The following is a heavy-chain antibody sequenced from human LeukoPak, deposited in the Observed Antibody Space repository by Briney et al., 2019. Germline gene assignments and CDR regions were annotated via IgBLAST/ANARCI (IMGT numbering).Heavy chain of an antibody. V-gene: IGHV3-33*06. CDR1: GFTFSSYG. J-gene: IGHJ4*02. CDR3: AKEFSGWYSLEDY. Sequence: PGGSLRLSCAASGFTFSSYGMHWVRQAPGKGLEWVAVIWYDGSNKYYADSVKGRFTISRDNSKNTLYLQMNSLRAEDTAVYYCAKEFSGWYSLEDYWGQGTLVTVSS. CDR2: IWYDGSNK. D-gene: IGHD6-19*01.